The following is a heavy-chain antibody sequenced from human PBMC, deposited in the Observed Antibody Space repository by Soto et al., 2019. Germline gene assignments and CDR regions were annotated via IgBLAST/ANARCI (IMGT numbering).Heavy chain of an antibody. J-gene: IGHJ4*02. CDR2: ISANSGNT. CDR3: ARGGPGAPLDY. Sequence: QVQLVQSGAEVKKPGASVKVSCKASGYTFSSYGISWVRQAPGQGLEWMGWISANSGNTNYAQKVQGRVTLTTDTSTSTASMELRSLRSDDTAMYYCARGGPGAPLDYWGQGTPVTVSS. D-gene: IGHD1-26*01. CDR1: GYTFSSYG. V-gene: IGHV1-18*01.